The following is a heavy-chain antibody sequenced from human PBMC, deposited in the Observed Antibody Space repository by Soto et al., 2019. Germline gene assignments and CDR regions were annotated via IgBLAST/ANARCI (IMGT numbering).Heavy chain of an antibody. D-gene: IGHD1-7*01. CDR3: ARGGVKGTTSRGQVYN. CDR2: ISSSGDST. J-gene: IGHJ4*02. Sequence: QVQVVESGGGLVKPGGSLRLSCAASGFTFSDYYMSWIRQAPGKGLEWVSFISSSGDSTKYAESVKGRFTISRDNAKNSLYLQLNSLRAEDTAVYYCARGGVKGTTSRGQVYNWGQGTLVTVSS. CDR1: GFTFSDYY. V-gene: IGHV3-11*06.